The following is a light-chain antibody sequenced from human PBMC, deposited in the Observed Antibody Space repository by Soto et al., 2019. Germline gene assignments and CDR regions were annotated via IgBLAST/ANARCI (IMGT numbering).Light chain of an antibody. CDR2: AAF. Sequence: DFQMTQSPSSLSASVGDRVTITCRASQDIRNDLCWYQQKPGKAPKRLIYAAFILQSGVPPRFSGNQSGTEFTLTISSLQAEDYATYCCLQHKTYSLTFGQGTRL. V-gene: IGKV1-17*01. J-gene: IGKJ5*01. CDR1: QDIRND. CDR3: LQHKTYSLT.